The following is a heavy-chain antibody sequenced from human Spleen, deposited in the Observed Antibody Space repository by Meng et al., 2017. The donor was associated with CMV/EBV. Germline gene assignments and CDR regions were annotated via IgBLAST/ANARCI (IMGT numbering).Heavy chain of an antibody. Sequence: GGSLRLSCAASGFSLSSYAIHWVRQAPGKGLEWVAVISYDGSNKYYGDSVKGRFTISRDNSKNLVYLHMSSLRADDTAIYYCAREWGYQILIDAFDIWGQGTMVTVSS. CDR2: ISYDGSNK. CDR1: GFSLSSYA. V-gene: IGHV3-30*04. CDR3: AREWGYQILIDAFDI. D-gene: IGHD2-2*01. J-gene: IGHJ3*02.